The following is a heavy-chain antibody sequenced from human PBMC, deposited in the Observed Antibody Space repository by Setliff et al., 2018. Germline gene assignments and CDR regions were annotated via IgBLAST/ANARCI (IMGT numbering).Heavy chain of an antibody. V-gene: IGHV3-48*04. J-gene: IGHJ4*02. CDR1: GFTVSSNY. CDR2: ISSSSHII. D-gene: IGHD4-17*01. Sequence: GGSLRLSCAASGFTVSSNYMNWVRQAPGKGLEWVSYISSSSHIISYADSVRGRFTISRDNAENSLTLQMNSLRVEDTAVYYCSRDLQGSGDYVVDYWGQGTLVTVSS. CDR3: SRDLQGSGDYVVDY.